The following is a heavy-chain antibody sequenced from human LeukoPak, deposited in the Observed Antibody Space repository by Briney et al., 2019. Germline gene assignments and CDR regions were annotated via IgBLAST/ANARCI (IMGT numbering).Heavy chain of an antibody. CDR1: GGTFSSYA. V-gene: IGHV1-69*05. Sequence: SVKVSCKASGGTFSSYAISWVRQAPGQGLEWMGGIIPIFGTANYAQKFQGRVTITTDESTSTAYMELSSPRSEDTAVYYCARGLAAAGTYVYYYYMDVWGKGTTVTVSS. D-gene: IGHD6-13*01. CDR2: IIPIFGTA. J-gene: IGHJ6*03. CDR3: ARGLAAAGTYVYYYYMDV.